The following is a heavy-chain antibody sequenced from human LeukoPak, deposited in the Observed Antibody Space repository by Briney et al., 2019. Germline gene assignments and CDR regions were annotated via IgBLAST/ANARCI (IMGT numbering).Heavy chain of an antibody. CDR1: GGTFSSYA. Sequence: ASVKVSCKASGGTFSSYAISWVRQAPGQGLEWMGGIIPIFGTANYAQKFQGRVTITADESTSTAYMELSSLRSEDTAVYYCARRSGHYYDSSGYRYYFDYWGQGTLVTVSS. D-gene: IGHD3-22*01. J-gene: IGHJ4*02. CDR3: ARRSGHYYDSSGYRYYFDY. CDR2: IIPIFGTA. V-gene: IGHV1-69*13.